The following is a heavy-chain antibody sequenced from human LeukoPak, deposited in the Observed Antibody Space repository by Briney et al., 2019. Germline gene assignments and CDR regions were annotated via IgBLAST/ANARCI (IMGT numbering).Heavy chain of an antibody. CDR3: AKHMAGATIPLYYYGMDV. V-gene: IGHV3-23*01. D-gene: IGHD1-26*01. CDR2: ISGSGGST. CDR1: GFTYSRYA. Sequence: GGSETLSCAASGFTYSRYAMSWVRQAPGKGLEWVSAISGSGGSTYYADSVKGRLTISRDNSKNTLYLQMHRQRAEETAVYDCAKHMAGATIPLYYYGMDVWGQGTTVTVSS. J-gene: IGHJ6*02.